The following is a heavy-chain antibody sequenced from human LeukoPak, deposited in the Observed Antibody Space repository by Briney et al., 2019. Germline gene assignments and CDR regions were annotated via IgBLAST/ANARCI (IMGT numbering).Heavy chain of an antibody. CDR3: ARDRRGEKDFDV. Sequence: GGSLRLSCAASGISLSNDYMSWVRQAPGKGVEWVSAIYADGYTRDAASVKGRFSISRHNSKNTVYLQMDNLRPEDTAVYYCARDRRGEKDFDVWGPGTMVTVSS. CDR2: IYADGYT. CDR1: GISLSNDY. J-gene: IGHJ3*01. V-gene: IGHV3-53*04.